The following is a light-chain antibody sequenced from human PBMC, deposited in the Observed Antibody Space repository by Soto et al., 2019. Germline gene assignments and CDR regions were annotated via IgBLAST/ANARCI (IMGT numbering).Light chain of an antibody. CDR3: QQYNNWPFPSWT. J-gene: IGKJ1*01. V-gene: IGKV3-15*01. CDR1: QSVSSN. CDR2: GAS. Sequence: EIVMTQSPATLSVSPGERATLSCRASQSVSSNLAWYQQKPGQAPRLLIYGASTRATGIPATFSGSGSGTEFNLTISSLQSEDFEVYYGQQYNNWPFPSWTFGQGTKVEIK.